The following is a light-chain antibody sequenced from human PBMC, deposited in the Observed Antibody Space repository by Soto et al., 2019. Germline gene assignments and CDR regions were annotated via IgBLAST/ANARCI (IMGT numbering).Light chain of an antibody. J-gene: IGKJ1*01. CDR3: QHWNDYSWT. CDR1: QSISIW. Sequence: DIHMTQSPSTLSASVGDRVTITCRASQSISIWLAWYQQKPGKAPNLLIYNTSSLETGVPSRFSGSGSGTEFTLTISSLQPYDFATYYCQHWNDYSWTFGQGTKVEVK. V-gene: IGKV1-5*03. CDR2: NTS.